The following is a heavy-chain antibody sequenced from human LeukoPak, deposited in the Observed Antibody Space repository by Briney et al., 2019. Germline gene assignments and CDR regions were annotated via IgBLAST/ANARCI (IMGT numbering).Heavy chain of an antibody. V-gene: IGHV3-48*02. Sequence: GGSLTLSCAASGFTFSSYSMNWVRQAPGKGLEWVSYISSSSSSTIYYADSVKGRFTISRDNAKNSLYLQMNSLRDEDTAVYYCASQMGPYGGNRPGYWGQGTLVTVSS. J-gene: IGHJ4*02. CDR1: GFTFSSYS. CDR2: ISSSSSSTI. CDR3: ASQMGPYGGNRPGY. D-gene: IGHD4-23*01.